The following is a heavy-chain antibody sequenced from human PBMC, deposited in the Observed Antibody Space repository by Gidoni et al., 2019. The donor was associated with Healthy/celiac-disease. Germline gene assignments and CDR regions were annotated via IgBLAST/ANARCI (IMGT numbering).Heavy chain of an antibody. J-gene: IGHJ3*02. D-gene: IGHD3-22*01. CDR1: DFTFSSYV. V-gene: IGHV3-30*03. CDR2: ISYDGSNK. CDR3: ASNTYYYDSSGLPGAFDI. Sequence: VQLVESGGGVVQPGRSLSLSCAASDFTFSSYVRHWVRQATGKGLELVAVISYDGSNKYYADSVKGRFTISRDNSKNTLYLQMNSLRAEDTAVYYCASNTYYYDSSGLPGAFDIWGQGTMVTVSS.